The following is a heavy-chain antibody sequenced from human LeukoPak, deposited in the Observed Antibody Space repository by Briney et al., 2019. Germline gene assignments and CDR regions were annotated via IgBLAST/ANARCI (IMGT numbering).Heavy chain of an antibody. CDR2: ISADNGNT. CDR1: GYTFTTYG. D-gene: IGHD3-3*01. CDR3: ARGSLRFLEWSADY. V-gene: IGHV1-18*01. Sequence: ASVKVSCKASGYTFTTYGISWVRQAPGQGLERMGWISADNGNTNYAQKFQGIIIMTTDTSTSTAFMEMKSLKSDDTAVYYCARGSLRFLEWSADYWGQGTLVTVSS. J-gene: IGHJ4*02.